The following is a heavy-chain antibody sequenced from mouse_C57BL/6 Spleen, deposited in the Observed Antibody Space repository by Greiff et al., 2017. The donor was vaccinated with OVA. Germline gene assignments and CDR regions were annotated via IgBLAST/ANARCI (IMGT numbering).Heavy chain of an antibody. Sequence: EVQVVESGPELVKPGASVKISCKASGYSFTDYNMNWVQQSNGKSLEWIGVINPNYGTTSYNQKFKGKATLTVDQSSSTAYMQLNSLTSEDSAVYYCARGRPYYGSRDLDYWGQGTTLTVSS. D-gene: IGHD1-1*01. CDR2: INPNYGTT. J-gene: IGHJ2*01. CDR1: GYSFTDYN. V-gene: IGHV1-39*01. CDR3: ARGRPYYGSRDLDY.